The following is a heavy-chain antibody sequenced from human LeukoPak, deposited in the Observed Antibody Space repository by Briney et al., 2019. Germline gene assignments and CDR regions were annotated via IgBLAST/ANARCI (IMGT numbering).Heavy chain of an antibody. J-gene: IGHJ4*02. D-gene: IGHD3-16*01. CDR3: AGGEGEATGAEDF. V-gene: IGHV3-30-3*01. CDR1: GLTFSIFS. Sequence: QPGGSLTLSCTPSGLTFSIFSMHWVRQAPGKRLEWVSLISYDGSNKYYADSVKGRFTISRDNSMNTLYLQMNSLRTEDTAVYYCAGGEGEATGAEDFWGQGTVVTVS. CDR2: ISYDGSNK.